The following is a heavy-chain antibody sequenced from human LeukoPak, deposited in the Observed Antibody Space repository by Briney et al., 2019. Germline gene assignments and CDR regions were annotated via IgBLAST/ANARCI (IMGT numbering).Heavy chain of an antibody. J-gene: IGHJ5*02. CDR2: INPSSGGT. V-gene: IGHV1-2*02. D-gene: IGHD2-2*02. CDR3: ASECSSTSCYKGFDP. CDR1: GYTFTGYY. Sequence: ASVKVSCKASGYTFTGYYMHWVRQAPGQGLEWMGWINPSSGGTNYAQKFQGRVTMTRDTSISTAYMELSRLRSDDTAVYYCASECSSTSCYKGFDPWGQGTLVTVSS.